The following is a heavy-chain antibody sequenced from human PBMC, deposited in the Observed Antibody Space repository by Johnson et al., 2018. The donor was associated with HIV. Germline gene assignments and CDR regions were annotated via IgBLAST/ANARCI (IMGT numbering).Heavy chain of an antibody. CDR1: GFTFSSYA. CDR2: ISGSGGST. CDR3: ARERSDGGANWGSHRAFDI. J-gene: IGHJ3*02. V-gene: IGHV3-23*04. D-gene: IGHD7-27*01. Sequence: VQLVESGGGLVQPGGSLRLSCAASGFTFSSYAMSWVRQAPGKGLEWVSAISGSGGSTYYADSVKGRFTISRDNSKNTLYLQMNSLRAEDTAVYYCARERSDGGANWGSHRAFDIWGQGTMVTVSS.